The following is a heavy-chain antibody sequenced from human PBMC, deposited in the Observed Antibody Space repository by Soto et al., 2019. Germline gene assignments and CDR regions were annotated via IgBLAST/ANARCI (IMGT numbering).Heavy chain of an antibody. CDR3: ARTVTIFGKVTLFDH. Sequence: QVQLMQSGGEVKSPGASVKVSCKASGYTFSSYGITWVRQAPGQGREWMRWISAYNGNTDYAQNLQDRVTMTTDTSTSTAYMEVRRLRSDDTAVYYCARTVTIFGKVTLFDHWGQGTLVTVS. CDR1: GYTFSSYG. V-gene: IGHV1-18*01. CDR2: ISAYNGNT. D-gene: IGHD3-3*01. J-gene: IGHJ4*02.